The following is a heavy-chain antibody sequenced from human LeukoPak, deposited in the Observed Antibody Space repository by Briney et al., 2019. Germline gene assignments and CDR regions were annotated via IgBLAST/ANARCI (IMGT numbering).Heavy chain of an antibody. CDR3: ARDTGEELYYFDY. J-gene: IGHJ4*02. CDR2: ISAYNGNT. V-gene: IGHV1-18*01. D-gene: IGHD7-27*01. CDR1: GYTLTELS. Sequence: ASVTVSCTVSGYTLTELSMHWVRQAPGKGLEWMGWISAYNGNTNYAQKLQGRVTMTTDTSTSTAYMELRSLRSDDTAVYYCARDTGEELYYFDYWGQGTLVTVSS.